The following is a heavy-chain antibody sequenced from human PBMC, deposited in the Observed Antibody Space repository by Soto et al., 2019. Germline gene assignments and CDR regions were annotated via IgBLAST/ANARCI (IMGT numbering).Heavy chain of an antibody. D-gene: IGHD5-18*01. CDR3: AKDWGRYSYGYRSFYYYGMDV. CDR2: VSYDGDNE. V-gene: IGHV3-30*18. CDR1: GFTFSNYA. Sequence: GGSLRLSCVASGFTFSNYAMHWVRQAPGKGLEWVAIVSYDGDNEYYADSVRGRFFISRDNSKNTLYLQMNSLRAEDTAVYYCAKDWGRYSYGYRSFYYYGMDVWGQGTTVTVSS. J-gene: IGHJ6*02.